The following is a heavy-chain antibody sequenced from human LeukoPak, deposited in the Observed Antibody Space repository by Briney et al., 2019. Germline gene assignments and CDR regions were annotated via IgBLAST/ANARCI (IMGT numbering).Heavy chain of an antibody. CDR3: ARGEEYVYYFDY. J-gene: IGHJ4*02. CDR2: IYYNGQT. CDR1: GGSISSAGYY. D-gene: IGHD2-2*01. Sequence: SQTLSLTCTVSGGSISSAGYYWSWIRQHPGKGLEWIGYIYYNGQTYYNPSLKSRLTLSADTSDNQFSLKVTSVTAADTAVYYCARGEEYVYYFDYWGQGSLVTVSS. V-gene: IGHV4-31*03.